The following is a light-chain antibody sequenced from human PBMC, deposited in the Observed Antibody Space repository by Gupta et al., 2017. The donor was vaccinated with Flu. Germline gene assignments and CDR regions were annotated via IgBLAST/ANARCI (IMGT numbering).Light chain of an antibody. CDR1: QNIASAY. V-gene: IGKV3-20*01. Sequence: VLTQSPGTLSLSPGERATLSCRASQNIASAYLAWYQQKPGQAPRLLSHGASTRATGIPDRFSGSGSGTDFTLIISSLEPEDFVVYDCQHYGASPKYIFGRGTKLEIK. J-gene: IGKJ2*01. CDR3: QHYGASPKYI. CDR2: GAS.